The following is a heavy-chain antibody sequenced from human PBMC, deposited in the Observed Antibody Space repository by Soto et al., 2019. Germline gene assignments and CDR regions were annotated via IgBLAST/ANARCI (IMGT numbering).Heavy chain of an antibody. CDR3: AKDHYDFVWGSYRPSDD. CDR1: GFTFSSYG. J-gene: IGHJ4*02. V-gene: IGHV3-30*18. D-gene: IGHD3-16*02. Sequence: PGGSLRLSCAASGFTFSSYGMHWVRQAPGKGLEWVAVISYDGSNKYYADSVKGRFTISRDNSKNTLYLQMSSLRPEDTAVYYCAKDHYDFVWGSYRPSDDWGQGTLVTVSS. CDR2: ISYDGSNK.